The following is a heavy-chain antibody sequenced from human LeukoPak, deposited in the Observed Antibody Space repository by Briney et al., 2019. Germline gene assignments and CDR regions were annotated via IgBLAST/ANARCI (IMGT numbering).Heavy chain of an antibody. D-gene: IGHD3-10*01. J-gene: IGHJ3*02. CDR3: ARHVSYYGSGSYPYAFDI. Sequence: GESLKISCKGSGYSFISYWISWVRQMPGKGLERMGRIDPSDSYTNYSPSFQGHVTISADKSISTAYLQWSSLKASDTAMYYCARHVSYYGSGSYPYAFDIWGQGTMVTVSS. CDR2: IDPSDSYT. V-gene: IGHV5-10-1*01. CDR1: GYSFISYW.